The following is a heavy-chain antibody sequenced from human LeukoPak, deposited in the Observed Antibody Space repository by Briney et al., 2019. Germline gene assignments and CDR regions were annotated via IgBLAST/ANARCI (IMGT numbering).Heavy chain of an antibody. J-gene: IGHJ4*02. CDR2: IYYSGST. CDR1: GGSISSGDYY. D-gene: IGHD3-10*01. Sequence: SQTLSLTCTVSGGSISSGDYYWSWIRQPPGKGLEWIGYIYYSGSTYYNPSLKSRVTISVDTSKNQFSLKLSSVTAADTAVYYCARGSRLTMVRGVIPPDYWGQGTLVTVSS. V-gene: IGHV4-30-4*01. CDR3: ARGSRLTMVRGVIPPDY.